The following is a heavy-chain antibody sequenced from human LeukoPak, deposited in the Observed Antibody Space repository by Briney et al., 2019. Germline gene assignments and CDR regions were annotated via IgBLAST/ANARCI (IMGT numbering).Heavy chain of an antibody. CDR3: ARRLTQYDCFDP. CDR2: TYYRSTWYN. V-gene: IGHV6-1*01. Sequence: SLTXXXXGXXXXXXSVXWNWIRQSPSRGLEWLGRTYYRSTWYNDYAVSVRGRITVNPDTSKNQFSLHLNSVTPEDTAVYYCARRLTQYDCFDPWGQGILVTVSS. D-gene: IGHD2-2*01. CDR1: GXXXXXXSVX. J-gene: IGHJ5*02.